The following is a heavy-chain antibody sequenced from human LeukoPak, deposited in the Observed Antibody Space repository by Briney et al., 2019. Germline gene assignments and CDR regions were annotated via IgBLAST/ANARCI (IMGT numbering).Heavy chain of an antibody. CDR3: ARGSPVGATTGLHS. D-gene: IGHD1-26*01. Sequence: GASVKVSCKVSGYTFTDYYMHWVRQAPGQGLEWMGWINPNGGGTNYAQKFQDRVTMTRDTSISTAYMELSRLRSDDTAVYSCARGSPVGATTGLHSWGQGTLVTVSS. J-gene: IGHJ4*02. CDR1: GYTFTDYY. V-gene: IGHV1-2*02. CDR2: INPNGGGT.